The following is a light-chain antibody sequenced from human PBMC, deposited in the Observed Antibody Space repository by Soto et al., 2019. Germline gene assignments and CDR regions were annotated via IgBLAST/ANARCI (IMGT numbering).Light chain of an antibody. J-gene: IGKJ1*01. CDR2: KIS. V-gene: IGKV2-24*01. Sequence: DIVMTQTPLPSPVTLGQPASISCRSSQSLVHSDGYTYLSWFQQRPGQPPRLLIYKISIRFSGVPDRFSGSGAGTDFTLKISRVEAEDVGIYYCMQATQFPRTFGQGTKVDIK. CDR3: MQATQFPRT. CDR1: QSLVHSDGYTY.